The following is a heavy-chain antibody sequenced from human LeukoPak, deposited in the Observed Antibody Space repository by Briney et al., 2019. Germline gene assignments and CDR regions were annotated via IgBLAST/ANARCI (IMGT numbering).Heavy chain of an antibody. D-gene: IGHD4-11*01. CDR3: ARDSYSGY. V-gene: IGHV1-2*06. CDR2: INPNSGGT. Sequence: GASVKVSCKASGYTFTGYYMHWVRQAPGQGLEWMGRINPNSGGTNYAQKFQGRVTMTRDTSTSTVYMELSSLRSEDTAVYYCARDSYSGYWGQGTLVTVSS. J-gene: IGHJ4*02. CDR1: GYTFTGYY.